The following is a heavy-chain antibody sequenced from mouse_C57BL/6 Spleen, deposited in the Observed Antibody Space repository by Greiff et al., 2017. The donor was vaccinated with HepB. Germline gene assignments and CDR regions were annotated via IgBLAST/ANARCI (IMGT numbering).Heavy chain of an antibody. V-gene: IGHV5-9-1*02. CDR3: TRVYYGSNWYFDV. J-gene: IGHJ1*03. CDR2: ISSGGDYI. CDR1: GFTFSSYA. D-gene: IGHD1-1*01. Sequence: EVQLQESGEGLVKPGGSLKLSCAASGFTFSSYAMSWVRQTPEKRLEWVAYISSGGDYIYYADTVKGRFTISRDNARNTLYLQMSSLKSEDTAMYYCTRVYYGSNWYFDVWGTGTTVTVSS.